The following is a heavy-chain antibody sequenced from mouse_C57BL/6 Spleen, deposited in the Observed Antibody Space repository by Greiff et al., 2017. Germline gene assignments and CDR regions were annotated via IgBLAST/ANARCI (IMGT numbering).Heavy chain of an antibody. Sequence: VQVVESGAELVKPGASVKMSCKASGYTFTTYPIEWMKQNHGKSLEWIGNFHPYNDDTKYNEKFKGKATLTVEKSSSTVYLELSRLTSDDSAVYYCARCYSNQYYYAMDYWGQGTSVTVSS. D-gene: IGHD2-5*01. V-gene: IGHV1-47*01. CDR1: GYTFTTYP. CDR3: ARCYSNQYYYAMDY. CDR2: FHPYNDDT. J-gene: IGHJ4*01.